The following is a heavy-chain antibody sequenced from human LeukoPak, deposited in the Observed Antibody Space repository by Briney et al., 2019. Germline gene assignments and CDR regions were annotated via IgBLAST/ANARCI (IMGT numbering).Heavy chain of an antibody. D-gene: IGHD3-22*01. J-gene: IGHJ4*02. V-gene: IGHV4-34*01. CDR2: INHSGST. CDR3: ARAPYDSTGGYYFDY. Sequence: GSLRLSCAASGFTVSSNYMSWIRQPPGKGLEWIGEINHSGSTNYNPSLKSRVTISVDTSKNQFSLKLSSVTAADTAVYYCARAPYDSTGGYYFDYWGQGTLVTVSS. CDR1: GFTVSSNY.